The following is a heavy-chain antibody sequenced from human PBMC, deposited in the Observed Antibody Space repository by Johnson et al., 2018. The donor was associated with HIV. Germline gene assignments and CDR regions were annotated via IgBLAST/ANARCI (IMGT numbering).Heavy chain of an antibody. J-gene: IGHJ3*02. CDR1: GFIFGDYA. Sequence: VQLVESGGGLVQPGRSLRLSCTTSGFIFGDYAMTWFRQAPTKGLEWVSFIRSTAYGETTEYAASVKGRFTISRDDSKSIAFLQMDSLKTEDTAMYYCTGGRDLRAFDIWGQGTMVTVSS. CDR2: IRSTAYGETT. V-gene: IGHV3-49*03. CDR3: TGGRDLRAFDI. D-gene: IGHD2-21*02.